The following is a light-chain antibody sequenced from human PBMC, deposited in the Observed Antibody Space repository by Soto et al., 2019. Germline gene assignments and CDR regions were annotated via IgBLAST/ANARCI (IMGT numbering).Light chain of an antibody. CDR2: GAS. J-gene: IGKJ1*01. CDR3: QQYGSSPRT. V-gene: IGKV3-20*01. Sequence: EMVLTQSPGTLSLSPGERATLSCRASQSVSSSYLAWYQQKPGQAPRLLIYGASSRATGFPDRFSGSGSGTDFTLTISRLEPEAFAVYYCQQYGSSPRTFGQGTKLEIK. CDR1: QSVSSSY.